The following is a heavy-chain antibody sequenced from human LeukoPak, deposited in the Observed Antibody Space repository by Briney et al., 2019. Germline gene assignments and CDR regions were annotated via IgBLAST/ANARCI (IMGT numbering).Heavy chain of an antibody. D-gene: IGHD6-13*01. V-gene: IGHV1-2*02. CDR1: GYTFTGYY. Sequence: GASVKVSCKASGYTFTGYYIHWVRQAPGQGLEWMGWINPHSGGTNYAQTFQGRVTMTRDTSISTAYMELSRLRSDDTAVYYCARHSYSSSPTDYWGQGTLVTVSS. CDR3: ARHSYSSSPTDY. J-gene: IGHJ4*02. CDR2: INPHSGGT.